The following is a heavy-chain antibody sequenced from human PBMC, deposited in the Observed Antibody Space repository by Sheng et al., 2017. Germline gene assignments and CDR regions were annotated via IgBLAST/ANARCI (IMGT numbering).Heavy chain of an antibody. D-gene: IGHD2-15*01. Sequence: EVQLVESGGGLVQRGGSLRLSCAASGFTFRSYWMTWVRQAPGKGLEWVANIKQDGSEKYYVDSVKGRFSISRDNAKDSLYLQMNSLRVEDTAIYYCARDRCSGPSCSPSGMDVWDQGP. V-gene: IGHV3-7*01. CDR1: GFTFRSYW. CDR3: ARDRCSGPSCSPSGMDV. J-gene: IGHJ6*02. CDR2: IKQDGSEK.